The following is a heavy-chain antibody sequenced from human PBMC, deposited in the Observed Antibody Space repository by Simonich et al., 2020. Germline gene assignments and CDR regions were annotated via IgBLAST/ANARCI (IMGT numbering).Heavy chain of an antibody. CDR3: ARRGSGFDY. D-gene: IGHD6-19*01. V-gene: IGHV3-30*07. Sequence: QVQLVESGGGVVQPGRSLRLSCAASGFTFSSYAMHWVRQAPGKWLEWVAVISYDGSNKYYADSVKGRFTISRDNSKNTLYLQMNSLRAEDTAVYYCARRGSGFDYWGQGTLVTVSS. CDR2: ISYDGSNK. CDR1: GFTFSSYA. J-gene: IGHJ4*02.